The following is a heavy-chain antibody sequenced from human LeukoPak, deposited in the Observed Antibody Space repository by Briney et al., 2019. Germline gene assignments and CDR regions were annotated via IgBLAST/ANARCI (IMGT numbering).Heavy chain of an antibody. CDR1: GFTFSSYW. Sequence: GGSLRLSCAASGFTFSSYWMHWVRQAPGKRLLWVSGINSDVSSTSYADSVKGRFTISRDNAKNTLYLQMNSLRAEDTAVYYCARDFRYSSSWYSYYYYYGMDVWGQGTTVTVSS. CDR3: ARDFRYSSSWYSYYYYYGMDV. D-gene: IGHD6-13*01. J-gene: IGHJ6*02. V-gene: IGHV3-74*01. CDR2: INSDVSST.